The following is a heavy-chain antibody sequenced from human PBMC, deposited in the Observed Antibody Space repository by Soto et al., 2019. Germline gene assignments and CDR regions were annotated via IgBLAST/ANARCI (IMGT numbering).Heavy chain of an antibody. CDR1: GFSFSAYG. Sequence: HPGGSLRLSCAASGFSFSAYGMHWVRQAPGKGLEWVATISHDGSNKYYVDAVKGRFTISRDDSKSTLYLQMNSLRADDTAVYYFSKEGGSFSYFYFCAHGTLVTVSA. J-gene: IGHJ4*01. CDR2: ISHDGSNK. D-gene: IGHD2-15*01. CDR3: SKEGGSFSYFYF. V-gene: IGHV3-30*18.